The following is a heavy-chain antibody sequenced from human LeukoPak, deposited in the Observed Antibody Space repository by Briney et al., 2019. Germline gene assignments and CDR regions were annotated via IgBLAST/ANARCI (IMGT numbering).Heavy chain of an antibody. CDR2: INADARAT. CDR3: VRGALRDCSYTSCSRGNWFDP. J-gene: IGHJ5*02. D-gene: IGHD2-2*01. Sequence: HSGRSLRLSCAASGFTFSSHWTHSVRHPPEKGLVGVAPINADARATYYAASVKGRFTISRDNAKNTLYLQMHSLTAEDTAVYYCVRGALRDCSYTSCSRGNWFDPWGQGTLVTVSS. V-gene: IGHV3-74*01. CDR1: GFTFSSHW.